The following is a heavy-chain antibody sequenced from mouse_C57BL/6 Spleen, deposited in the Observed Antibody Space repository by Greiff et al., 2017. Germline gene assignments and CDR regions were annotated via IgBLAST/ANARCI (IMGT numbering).Heavy chain of an antibody. CDR2: IRSKSNNYAT. CDR1: GFSFNTYA. V-gene: IGHV10-1*01. CDR3: VRKGYYYAMDY. J-gene: IGHJ4*01. Sequence: EVQVVASGGGLVQPKGSLKISCAASGFSFNTYALNWVRPAPGKGLEWVARIRSKSNNYATYYADSVKDRFTISRDDSESMLYLQMNNLKTEDTAMYYCVRKGYYYAMDYWGQGTSVTVSS.